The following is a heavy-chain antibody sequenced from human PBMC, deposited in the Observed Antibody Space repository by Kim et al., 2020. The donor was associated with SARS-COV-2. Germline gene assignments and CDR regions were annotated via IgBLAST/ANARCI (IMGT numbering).Heavy chain of an antibody. Sequence: GGSLRLSCTASGFTFGDYAMSWFRQAPGKGLEWVGFIRSKAYGGTTEYAASVKGRFTISRDDSKSIAYLQMNRLKTEDTALYYCSRENIHYGSGGGYFDFWGQGALVTVSS. J-gene: IGHJ4*02. D-gene: IGHD3-10*01. V-gene: IGHV3-49*03. CDR3: SRENIHYGSGGGYFDF. CDR1: GFTFGDYA. CDR2: IRSKAYGGTT.